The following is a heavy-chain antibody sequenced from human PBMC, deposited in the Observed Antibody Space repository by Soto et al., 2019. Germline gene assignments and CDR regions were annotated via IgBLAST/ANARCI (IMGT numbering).Heavy chain of an antibody. CDR3: ARVDLGSGVTFFAFDV. V-gene: IGHV4-4*02. J-gene: IGHJ3*01. Sequence: QVKLQQSGPGLVKPSGTLFLTCTVSGEAVSNQNWWAWVRQPPGKGLEWIGAVYSGGSTTYSPSLKSRVSISVSTPANQFPLTLTSVTAADAATYYCARVDLGSGVTFFAFDVWGQGTVVTVSS. CDR1: GEAVSNQNW. CDR2: VYSGGST. D-gene: IGHD3-10*01.